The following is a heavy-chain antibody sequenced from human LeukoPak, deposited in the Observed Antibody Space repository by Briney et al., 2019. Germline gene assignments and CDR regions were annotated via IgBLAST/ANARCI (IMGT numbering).Heavy chain of an antibody. V-gene: IGHV4-31*03. D-gene: IGHD3-9*01. J-gene: IGHJ5*02. Sequence: SQTLSLTCTVSGGSISSGGYYWSWIRQHPGKGLEWIGYIYYSGSTYYNPSLKSRVTISVDMSKNQFSLKLSSVTAADTAVYYCARGGEYDILTGYANWFDPWGQGTLVTVSS. CDR1: GGSISSGGYY. CDR2: IYYSGST. CDR3: ARGGEYDILTGYANWFDP.